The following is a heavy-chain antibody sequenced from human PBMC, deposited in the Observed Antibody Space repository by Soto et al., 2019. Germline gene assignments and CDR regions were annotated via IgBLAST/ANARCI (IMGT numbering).Heavy chain of an antibody. Sequence: SETLSLTCTVSGASISSSSYSWGWIRQPPGKGLEWIGSIYYSGSTYYNPSLKSRVTISVDTSKHQFSLKLSSVTAADTAVYYCARDNGLFGNYFDPWGQGILVTVSS. D-gene: IGHD2-8*01. CDR2: IYYSGST. J-gene: IGHJ5*02. CDR3: ARDNGLFGNYFDP. V-gene: IGHV4-39*02. CDR1: GASISSSSYS.